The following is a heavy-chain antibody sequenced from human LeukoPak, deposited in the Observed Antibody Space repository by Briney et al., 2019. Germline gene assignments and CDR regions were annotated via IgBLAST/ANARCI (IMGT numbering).Heavy chain of an antibody. D-gene: IGHD6-19*01. CDR3: ATSHGIAVAADY. V-gene: IGHV3-43*02. CDR1: GFTSDDYA. Sequence: GGSLRLSCAASGFTSDDYAMHWVRQAPGKGLEWVSLISGDGGSTYYADSVKGRFTISRDNSKNSLYLQMNSLRTEDTALYYCATSHGIAVAADYWGQGTLVTVSS. J-gene: IGHJ4*02. CDR2: ISGDGGST.